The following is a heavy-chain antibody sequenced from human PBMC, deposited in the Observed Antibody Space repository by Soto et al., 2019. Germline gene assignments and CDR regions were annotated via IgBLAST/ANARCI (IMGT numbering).Heavy chain of an antibody. CDR3: AKDRNGDSGFDY. CDR2: ISGSGGST. CDR1: GFTFSSYA. V-gene: IGHV3-23*01. Sequence: LRLSCAASGFTFSSYAMSWVRQAPGKGLEWVSAISGSGGSTYYADSVKGRFTISRDNSKNTLYLQMNSLRAEDTAVYYCAKDRNGDSGFDYWGQGTLVTVSS. J-gene: IGHJ4*02. D-gene: IGHD4-17*01.